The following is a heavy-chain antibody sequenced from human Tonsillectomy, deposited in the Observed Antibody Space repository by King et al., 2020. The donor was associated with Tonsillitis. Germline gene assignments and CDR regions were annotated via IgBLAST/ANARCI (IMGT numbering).Heavy chain of an antibody. CDR3: ARATQISFFGGFYFDY. CDR1: GVSIISDNW. CDR2: IYYSGST. J-gene: IGHJ4*02. D-gene: IGHD3-3*01. Sequence: QLQESGPGLVKPSGTLSLTFAVSGVSIISDNWWSCVRQPPGEGREGIGEIYYSGSTNYNPSLKSRRTISVNKSKNQFSLKLGSVTAADTAVYYCARATQISFFGGFYFDYWGQGTLVTVSA. V-gene: IGHV4-4*02.